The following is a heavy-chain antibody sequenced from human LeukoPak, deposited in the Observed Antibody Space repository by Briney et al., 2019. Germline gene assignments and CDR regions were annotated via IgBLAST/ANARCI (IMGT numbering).Heavy chain of an antibody. V-gene: IGHV4-28*01. J-gene: IGHJ5*02. Sequence: SDTLSLTCAVSGYSISSSNWWGWIRQPPGKGLEWIGYIYYSGSTNYNPSLKSRITISVDTSKNQFSLKLSSVTAADTAVYYCARQYQLLSHWFDPWGQGTLVTVSS. CDR1: GYSISSSNW. D-gene: IGHD2-2*01. CDR2: IYYSGST. CDR3: ARQYQLLSHWFDP.